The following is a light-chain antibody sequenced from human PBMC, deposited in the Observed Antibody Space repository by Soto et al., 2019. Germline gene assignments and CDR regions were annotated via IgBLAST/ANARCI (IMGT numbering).Light chain of an antibody. CDR1: QYISNY. CDR2: DAS. J-gene: IGKJ4*01. Sequence: DIVLTQSPATLSLSPGERATLSCRASQYISNYLAWYQQKPGRAPRLLVYDASNRATGIPARFSGSGSGTDVTLTISSLETEDFAVYYCQQRSNWPLSFGGGTKVEIK. CDR3: QQRSNWPLS. V-gene: IGKV3-11*01.